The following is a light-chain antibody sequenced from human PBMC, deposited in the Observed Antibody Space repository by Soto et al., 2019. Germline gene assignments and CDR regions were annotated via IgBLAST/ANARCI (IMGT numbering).Light chain of an antibody. V-gene: IGKV3-15*01. CDR1: QSISTN. CDR3: QQYNNWLT. Sequence: EIVMTQSPATLSVSPGERATLSCRASQSISTNLAWYQQKPGQAPRLLIYGASTRATGMPARFSGSGSGTEFTLTISSLKSEDFAVYYCQQYNNWLTFGGGTKVEIK. CDR2: GAS. J-gene: IGKJ4*01.